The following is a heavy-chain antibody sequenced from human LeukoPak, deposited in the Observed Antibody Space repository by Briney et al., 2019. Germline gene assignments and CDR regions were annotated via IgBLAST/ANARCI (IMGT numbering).Heavy chain of an antibody. Sequence: SETLSLTCTVSGGSISSHYWSWIRQPPGKGQEWIGYIYYSGSTNSNPSLRSRVTISVDTSKNQISLKLSSVTAADTAVYYCAREKSTTGAYDFWGQGTLVTVSS. D-gene: IGHD1-1*01. CDR3: AREKSTTGAYDF. V-gene: IGHV4-59*11. CDR2: IYYSGST. J-gene: IGHJ4*02. CDR1: GGSISSHY.